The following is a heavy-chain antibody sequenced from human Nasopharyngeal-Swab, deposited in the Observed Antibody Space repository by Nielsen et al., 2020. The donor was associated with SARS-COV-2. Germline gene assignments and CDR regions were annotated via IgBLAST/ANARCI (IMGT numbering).Heavy chain of an antibody. CDR1: GFTFSSYA. D-gene: IGHD2-21*01. CDR2: ISGSGGST. Sequence: GSLRLSCAASGFTFSSYAMSWVRQAPGKGLEWVSAISGSGGSTYYADSVKGRFTISRDNSKNTLYLQMGSLRAEDMAVYYCARGDANCGGDCYDSWGQGTLVTVSS. V-gene: IGHV3-23*01. J-gene: IGHJ4*02. CDR3: ARGDANCGGDCYDS.